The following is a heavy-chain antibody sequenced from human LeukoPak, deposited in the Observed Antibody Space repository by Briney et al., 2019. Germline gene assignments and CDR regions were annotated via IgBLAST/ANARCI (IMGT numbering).Heavy chain of an antibody. Sequence: PSETLSLTCTVSGGSISSYYWSWIRQPPGKGLEWIGYIYYSGSTNYNPSLKSRVTISVDTSKSQFSLKLSSVTAADTAVYYCARGGIVVVPAAPHLVYYYYGMDVWGQGTTVTVSS. CDR1: GGSISSYY. CDR2: IYYSGST. V-gene: IGHV4-59*01. CDR3: ARGGIVVVPAAPHLVYYYYGMDV. D-gene: IGHD2-2*01. J-gene: IGHJ6*02.